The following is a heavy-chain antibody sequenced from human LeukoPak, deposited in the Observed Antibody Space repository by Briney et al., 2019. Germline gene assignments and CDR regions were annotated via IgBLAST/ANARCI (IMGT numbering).Heavy chain of an antibody. V-gene: IGHV3-30-3*02. CDR2: ISYEGSNK. Sequence: GGSLSLSCAASGFTSSSYAMHWVRQAPREGLGRGAVISYEGSNKYYADSVKDRFTISRDNSENTLFLQMNSLRAEDTAVYYCTKQSAPMGTSSWSWYFHHWGQGTLVTVSS. CDR1: GFTSSSYA. CDR3: TKQSAPMGTSSWSWYFHH. J-gene: IGHJ1*01. D-gene: IGHD2-21*01.